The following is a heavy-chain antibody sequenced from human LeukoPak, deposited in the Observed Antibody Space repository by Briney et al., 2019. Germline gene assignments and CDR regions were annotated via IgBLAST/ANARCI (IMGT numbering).Heavy chain of an antibody. CDR1: IGSISSSSYY. CDR2: VFYSGST. CDR3: ARRGHLLSLPKQAFDS. J-gene: IGHJ4*02. Sequence: PSETLSLTCTVSIGSISSSSYYWGWVRQPPGKGLEWIGNVFYSGSTHYNPSLKSRVTISIDSSKNQFSLKLSSVTAADTAVYYCARRGHLLSLPKQAFDSWGQGTLVTVSP. V-gene: IGHV4-39*01. D-gene: IGHD6-13*01.